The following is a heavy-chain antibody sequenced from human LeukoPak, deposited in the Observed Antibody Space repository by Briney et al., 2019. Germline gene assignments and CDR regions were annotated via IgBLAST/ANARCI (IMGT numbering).Heavy chain of an antibody. V-gene: IGHV3-23*01. CDR3: EERGDKRDLI. Sequence: PGESLRLSCAASGVTLRNYGLSWVRHTPGKGLEWVSAIRGSGDTTFYADSVQGRFTISRDNSENTVYLQMNSLRAEDTAVYHCEERGDKRDLIWGQGTLVTVSS. CDR1: GVTLRNYG. D-gene: IGHD2-21*02. J-gene: IGHJ4*02. CDR2: IRGSGDTT.